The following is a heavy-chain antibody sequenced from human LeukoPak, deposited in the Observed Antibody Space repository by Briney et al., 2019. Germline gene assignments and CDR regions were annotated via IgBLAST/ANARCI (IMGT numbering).Heavy chain of an antibody. CDR2: ISGSGGST. Sequence: GGSLRLSCAASGFTFSSYAMSWVSQAPGKGLEWVSAISGSGGSTYYADSVKGRFTISRDNSKNTLYLQMNSLRAEDTAVYYCAKYGSGSWYGMDVWGQGTTVTVSS. D-gene: IGHD2-15*01. V-gene: IGHV3-23*01. CDR3: AKYGSGSWYGMDV. CDR1: GFTFSSYA. J-gene: IGHJ6*02.